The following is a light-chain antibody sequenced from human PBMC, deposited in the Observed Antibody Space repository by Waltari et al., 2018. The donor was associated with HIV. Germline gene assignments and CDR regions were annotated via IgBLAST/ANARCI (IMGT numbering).Light chain of an antibody. Sequence: EIVLTQSPATLSVSPGERDILSCRASQSVSRHLAWYQQKSGQAPRLLIYEISTRAAGTPGRFNGSGSGTDFTLTITDVEPADVAVYYCQQRGTWPQVTFGGGTRV. CDR1: QSVSRH. V-gene: IGKV3-11*01. CDR3: QQRGTWPQVT. J-gene: IGKJ4*01. CDR2: EIS.